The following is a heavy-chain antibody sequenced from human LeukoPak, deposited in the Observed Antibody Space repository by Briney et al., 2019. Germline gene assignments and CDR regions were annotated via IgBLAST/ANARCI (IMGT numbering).Heavy chain of an antibody. CDR3: ARGSRVYNWNGSPRLDH. D-gene: IGHD1-20*01. CDR1: GGSFSGYY. J-gene: IGHJ5*02. CDR2: INHSGST. Sequence: SETLSLTCAVYGGSFSGYYWSWIRQPPGKGLEWIGEINHSGSTNYNPSLKSRVTISVDTSKNQFSLKLSSVTAADTAVYYCARGSRVYNWNGSPRLDHWGQGTLVTVSS. V-gene: IGHV4-34*01.